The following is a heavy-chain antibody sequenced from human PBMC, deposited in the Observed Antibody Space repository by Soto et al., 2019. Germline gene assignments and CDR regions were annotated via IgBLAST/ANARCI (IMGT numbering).Heavy chain of an antibody. D-gene: IGHD3-9*01. Sequence: QLQLVQSAAEVKKPGASVRVSCKAYGYPFIKYGISWIRQAPEQGLEWMGWIKVDSGYTNYAQKFQGRVTMTADTYSDRAFMELRSLRLDDTAVYFCATSYDTGFDPWGQRTLVSVSS. CDR3: ATSYDTGFDP. CDR1: GYPFIKYG. J-gene: IGHJ5*02. CDR2: IKVDSGYT. V-gene: IGHV1-18*04.